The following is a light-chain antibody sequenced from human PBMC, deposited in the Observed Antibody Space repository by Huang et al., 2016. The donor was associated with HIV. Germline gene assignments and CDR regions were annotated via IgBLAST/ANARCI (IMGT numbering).Light chain of an antibody. Sequence: DIQMTQSPSAMSASVGDRVTITCRASQDIDNYLAWFQQKPGKVPKRLIYLASSLQSGVPSRFSDSGSGTEFTLTISSLQPEDFATYYCLQHFTFQTPTFGQGTKVEIK. CDR1: QDIDNY. CDR2: LAS. V-gene: IGKV1-17*03. J-gene: IGKJ1*01. CDR3: LQHFTFQTPT.